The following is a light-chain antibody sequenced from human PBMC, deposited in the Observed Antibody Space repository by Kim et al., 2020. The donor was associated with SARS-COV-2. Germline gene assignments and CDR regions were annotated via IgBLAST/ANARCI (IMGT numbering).Light chain of an antibody. V-gene: IGLV2-14*01. CDR1: SGDIGGYNF. CDR3: SSYTYRSTLV. CDR2: DVT. Sequence: QSALTQPASVSGSPGQSITISCTGTSGDIGGYNFVSWYQQHPGEVPRLMIYDVTKRPSGVSNRFSGSKSGNTASLTISGLQAEYEADYYCSSYTYRSTLVFGTGTKVTVL. J-gene: IGLJ1*01.